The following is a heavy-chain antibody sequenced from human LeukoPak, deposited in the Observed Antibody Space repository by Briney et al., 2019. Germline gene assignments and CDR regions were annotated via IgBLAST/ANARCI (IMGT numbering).Heavy chain of an antibody. CDR1: GFTFSSYS. D-gene: IGHD2-21*02. CDR2: ISSSSSYI. CDR3: ARTPRVVVTALFDP. V-gene: IGHV3-21*01. J-gene: IGHJ5*02. Sequence: GGSLRLSCAASGFTFSSYSMNWVRQAPGKGLEWVSSISSSSSYIYYADSVKGRFTISRDNAKNSLYLQMNSLRAEDTAVYYCARTPRVVVTALFDPWGQGTLVTVSS.